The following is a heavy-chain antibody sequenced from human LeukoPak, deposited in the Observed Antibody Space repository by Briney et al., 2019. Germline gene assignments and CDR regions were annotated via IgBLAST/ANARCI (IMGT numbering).Heavy chain of an antibody. V-gene: IGHV4-59*08. CDR1: GGSINNYY. D-gene: IGHD4-17*01. J-gene: IGHJ4*02. CDR3: ARQRLRLYPFDY. Sequence: SETLSLTCTVSGGSINNYYWSWIRQPPGKGLEWIGYIYYTGNTNYNPSLKSRVTISVDTSKNQFSLRLRFVPAADTAVYYCARQRLRLYPFDYWGQGTLVTVSS. CDR2: IYYTGNT.